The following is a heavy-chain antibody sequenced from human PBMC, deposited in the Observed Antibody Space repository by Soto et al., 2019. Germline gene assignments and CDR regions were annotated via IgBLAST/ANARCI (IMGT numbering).Heavy chain of an antibody. J-gene: IGHJ5*02. Sequence: ASVKVSCKASGYTFTCYGISWVRQAPGQGLEWMGWISAYNGNTNYAQKLQGRVTMTTDTSTSTAYMELRSLRSDDTAVYYCAREWVEIPGFGELSGWFDPWGQGTLVTVS. V-gene: IGHV1-18*01. CDR1: GYTFTCYG. CDR3: AREWVEIPGFGELSGWFDP. CDR2: ISAYNGNT. D-gene: IGHD3-10*01.